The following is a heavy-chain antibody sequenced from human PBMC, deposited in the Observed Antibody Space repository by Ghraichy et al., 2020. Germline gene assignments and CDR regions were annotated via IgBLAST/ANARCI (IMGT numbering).Heavy chain of an antibody. CDR1: GFTFGDYA. V-gene: IGHV3-49*04. CDR2: IRSKAYGGTT. Sequence: GGSLRLSCTASGFTFGDYAMSWVRQAPGKGLEWVGFIRSKAYGGTTEYAASVKGRFTISRDDSKSIAYLQMNSLKTEDTAVYYCTRDVGIAVAGHDYWGQGTLVTVSS. J-gene: IGHJ4*02. CDR3: TRDVGIAVAGHDY. D-gene: IGHD6-19*01.